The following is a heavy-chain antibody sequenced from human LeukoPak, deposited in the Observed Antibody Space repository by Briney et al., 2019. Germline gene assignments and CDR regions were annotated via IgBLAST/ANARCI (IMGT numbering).Heavy chain of an antibody. CDR1: GFTFSTFA. CDR2: IGGSGSNP. D-gene: IGHD4-17*01. Sequence: PGRSLRVSCVASGFTFSTFAMTWVRQAPGKGLERVSSIGGSGSNPNYADSVRGRFTTSRDNSKNTLYLQMNRLTAEDTAVYYCGRDPNGDYVGAFEFWGQGTLVSVS. J-gene: IGHJ3*01. CDR3: GRDPNGDYVGAFEF. V-gene: IGHV3-23*01.